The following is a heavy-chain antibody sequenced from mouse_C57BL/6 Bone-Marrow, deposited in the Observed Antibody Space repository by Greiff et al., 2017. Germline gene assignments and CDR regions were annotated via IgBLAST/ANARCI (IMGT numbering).Heavy chain of an antibody. CDR3: ARGEGY. Sequence: QQSGQGLEWIGEIDPSDSYTNYNQKFKGKATLTVDTSSSTAYMQLSSLTSEDSAVYYCARGEGYWGQGTTLTVSS. J-gene: IGHJ2*01. CDR2: IDPSDSYT. V-gene: IGHV1-50*01.